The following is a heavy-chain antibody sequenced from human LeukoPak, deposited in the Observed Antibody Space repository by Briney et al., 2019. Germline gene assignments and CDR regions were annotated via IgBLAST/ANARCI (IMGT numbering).Heavy chain of an antibody. J-gene: IGHJ4*02. CDR1: GCSISSYY. Sequence: PSETLSLTCTVSGCSISSYYWSWIRQPPGKGLEWIGYIYYSGSTNYNPSLKSRVTISVDTSKNQFSLKQSSVTAADTAVYYCARDRGSGWYGYWGQGTLVTVSS. CDR2: IYYSGST. D-gene: IGHD6-19*01. CDR3: ARDRGSGWYGY. V-gene: IGHV4-59*01.